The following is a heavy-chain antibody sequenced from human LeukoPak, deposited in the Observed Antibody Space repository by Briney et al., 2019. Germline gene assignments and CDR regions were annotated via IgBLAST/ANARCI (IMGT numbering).Heavy chain of an antibody. Sequence: SETLSLTCTVSGGSISSSSYYWGWIRQPPGKGLEWIGSIYYSGSTNYNPSLKSRVTISVDTSKNQFSLKLSSVTAADTAVYYCARDKAPSGGSCFNWFDPWGQGTLVTVSS. V-gene: IGHV4-39*07. D-gene: IGHD2-15*01. J-gene: IGHJ5*02. CDR3: ARDKAPSGGSCFNWFDP. CDR2: IYYSGST. CDR1: GGSISSSSYY.